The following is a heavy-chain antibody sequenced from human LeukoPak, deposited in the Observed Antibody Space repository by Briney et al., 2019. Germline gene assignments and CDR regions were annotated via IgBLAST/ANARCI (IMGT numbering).Heavy chain of an antibody. CDR3: ARDRMASSGWYNPYYYYYYYGMDV. Sequence: GGSLRLSCAASGFTFSSYWMSWVRQAPGKGLEWGAYIKQDGSEKYYVDSVKGRFTISRVNAKNSLYLQMNSLRAEDTAVYYCARDRMASSGWYNPYYYYYYYGMDVWGQGTTVTVSS. CDR2: IKQDGSEK. D-gene: IGHD6-19*01. CDR1: GFTFSSYW. J-gene: IGHJ6*02. V-gene: IGHV3-7*01.